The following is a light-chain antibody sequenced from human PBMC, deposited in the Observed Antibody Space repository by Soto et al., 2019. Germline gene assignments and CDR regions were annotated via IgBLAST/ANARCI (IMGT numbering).Light chain of an antibody. CDR2: DAS. Sequence: EIVLTQSPGTLSLSPGERATLSCRASQSITSLYLAWYQQKPGQAPRLLIYDASTRATGIPDRFSGSGSVTDFALTVSGLEPDALAVYYCQHYGSSPYTFGQGNKLEIK. J-gene: IGKJ2*01. V-gene: IGKV3-20*01. CDR3: QHYGSSPYT. CDR1: QSITSLY.